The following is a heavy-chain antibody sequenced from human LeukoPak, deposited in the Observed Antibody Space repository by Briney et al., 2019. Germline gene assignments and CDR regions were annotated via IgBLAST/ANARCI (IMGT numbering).Heavy chain of an antibody. CDR2: IYYNGNT. V-gene: IGHV4-31*03. J-gene: IGHJ3*02. CDR3: AKGHGYYAFDI. D-gene: IGHD1-1*01. Sequence: SQTLSLTCSVSGGSTTSGGYYWSWVRQRPGKGLEWIGYIYYNGNTYYIPSLKSRLTISLDTSKNQFSLKMSSVTAADTAMYFCAKGHGYYAFDIWGQGTMVTVSS. CDR1: GGSTTSGGYY.